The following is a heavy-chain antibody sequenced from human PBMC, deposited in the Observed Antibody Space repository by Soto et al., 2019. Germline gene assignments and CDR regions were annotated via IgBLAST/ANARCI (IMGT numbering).Heavy chain of an antibody. V-gene: IGHV4-59*01. CDR1: GRSISSYY. Sequence: SETLSLTSTLSGRSISSYYWSWIRQPPGKGLEWIGYIYYSGSTNYNPSLKIRVTISVDTSKNQFSLKLSSVTAADTAVYYCARVAAAAYYYMDVWGKGTTVTVSS. D-gene: IGHD6-13*01. J-gene: IGHJ6*03. CDR2: IYYSGST. CDR3: ARVAAAAYYYMDV.